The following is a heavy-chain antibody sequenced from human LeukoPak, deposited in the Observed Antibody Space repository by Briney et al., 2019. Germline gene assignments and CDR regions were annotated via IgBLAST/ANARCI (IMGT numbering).Heavy chain of an antibody. CDR2: IYPGDADA. V-gene: IGHV5-51*01. CDR3: ARRRDLYSGSYYPFDY. J-gene: IGHJ4*02. D-gene: IGHD1-26*01. CDR1: GYSFTSYW. Sequence: GESLKISGKGSGYSFTSYWLGWVRQMPGKGLKWMGIIYPGDADARYSPSFQGQLTISADKSLTTPYLQWSSLKAWGTAMYYCARRRDLYSGSYYPFDYWGEGNLVTVSS.